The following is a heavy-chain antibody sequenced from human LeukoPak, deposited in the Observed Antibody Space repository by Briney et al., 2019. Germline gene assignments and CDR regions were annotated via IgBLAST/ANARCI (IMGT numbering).Heavy chain of an antibody. D-gene: IGHD3-3*01. Sequence: GESLKISCRGSGHNFNTYWIGWVRQKPGKGLEWMGIIYPGDSDTRYSPSFQGQVTISADKSISTAYLQWSSLKGSDTAMYYCARSYYDFWSGYYRSVWFDPWGQGTLVTVSS. V-gene: IGHV5-51*01. J-gene: IGHJ5*02. CDR2: IYPGDSDT. CDR1: GHNFNTYW. CDR3: ARSYYDFWSGYYRSVWFDP.